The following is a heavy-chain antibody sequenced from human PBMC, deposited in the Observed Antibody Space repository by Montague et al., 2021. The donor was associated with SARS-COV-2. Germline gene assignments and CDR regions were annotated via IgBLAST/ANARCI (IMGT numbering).Heavy chain of an antibody. D-gene: IGHD3-9*01. CDR2: IYYSGST. Sequence: SETLSLTCTVSGGSISSYYWSWIRQPPGKGLELIGYIYYSGSTNYNPSLTSRVTISVDTSTNQFSLKLSSVTAADTAVYYCARLGLRYFDWKVLGEGYFDYWGQGTLVTVSS. J-gene: IGHJ4*02. V-gene: IGHV4-59*08. CDR3: ARLGLRYFDWKVLGEGYFDY. CDR1: GGSISSYY.